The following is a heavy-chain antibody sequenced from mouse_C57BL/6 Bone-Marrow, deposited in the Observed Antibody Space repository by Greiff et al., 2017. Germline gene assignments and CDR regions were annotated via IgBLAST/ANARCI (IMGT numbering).Heavy chain of an antibody. Sequence: EVQLQQSGPELVKPGASVKISCKASGYSFTDYNMHWVKQSNGQSLEWIGVINPNYGTPSYNQKFKGKATLTVDQSSSTAYMQRNSLTAEDSAVYYCTSAGYYGSPGAYWGQGTLVTVSA. V-gene: IGHV1-39*01. CDR2: INPNYGTP. D-gene: IGHD1-1*01. J-gene: IGHJ3*01. CDR3: TSAGYYGSPGAY. CDR1: GYSFTDYN.